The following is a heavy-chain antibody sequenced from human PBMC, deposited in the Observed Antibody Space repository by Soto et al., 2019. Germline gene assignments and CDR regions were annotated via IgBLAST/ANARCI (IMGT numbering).Heavy chain of an antibody. D-gene: IGHD3-22*01. J-gene: IGHJ4*02. CDR1: GFTFSSYE. CDR2: ISSSGSTI. Sequence: GGSLRLSCAASGFTFSSYEMNWVRQAPGKGLEWVSYISSSGSTIYYADSVKGRFTISRDNAKNSLYLQMNSLRAEDTAVYYCARNHYYDSSGYHNLFDDWGQGTLVTVSS. V-gene: IGHV3-48*03. CDR3: ARNHYYDSSGYHNLFDD.